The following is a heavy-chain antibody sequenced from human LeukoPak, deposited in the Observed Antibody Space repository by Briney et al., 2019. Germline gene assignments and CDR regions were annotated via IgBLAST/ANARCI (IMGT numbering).Heavy chain of an antibody. D-gene: IGHD2-15*01. CDR1: GGSISSSNW. J-gene: IGHJ5*02. V-gene: IGHV4-4*02. CDR2: IYHSGST. Sequence: SGTLSLTCAVSGGSISSSNWWSWVRQPPGKGLEWIGEIYHSGSTNYNPSLKSRVTISVDKSKNQFSLKLSSVTAADTAVYYCARLDCSGGSCLTNWFDPWGQGTLVTVSS. CDR3: ARLDCSGGSCLTNWFDP.